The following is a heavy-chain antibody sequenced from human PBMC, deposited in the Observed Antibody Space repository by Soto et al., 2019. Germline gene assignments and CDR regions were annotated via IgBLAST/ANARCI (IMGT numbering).Heavy chain of an antibody. J-gene: IGHJ5*02. CDR1: GGSISSYY. Sequence: SETLSLTCTVSGGSISSYYWSWIRQPPGKGLEWIRYIYYSGSTHYNPSLKSRVTISVDTSKNQFSLKLSSVTAADTAVYYCARSYSSYVLVWFDPWGQGTLVTVSS. V-gene: IGHV4-59*01. CDR3: ARSYSSYVLVWFDP. D-gene: IGHD6-6*01. CDR2: IYYSGST.